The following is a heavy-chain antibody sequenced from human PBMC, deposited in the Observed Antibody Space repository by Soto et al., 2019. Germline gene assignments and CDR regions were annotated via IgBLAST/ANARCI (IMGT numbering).Heavy chain of an antibody. CDR2: IYNIGST. CDR1: WGSIRAHY. Sequence: SETLSLTCTVSWGSIRAHYWSCLRQPPGKGLEWIGYIYNIGSTNYTPSLRSRVTMSIDTSQEQFSLKLSSVTATDTAVYYCARHVDLPLAGTGLDSWGRGTLVTVSS. J-gene: IGHJ5*01. D-gene: IGHD6-19*01. V-gene: IGHV4-59*08. CDR3: ARHVDLPLAGTGLDS.